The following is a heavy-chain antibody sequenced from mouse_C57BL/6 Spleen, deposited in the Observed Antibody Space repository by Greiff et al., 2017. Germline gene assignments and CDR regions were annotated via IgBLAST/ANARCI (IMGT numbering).Heavy chain of an antibody. J-gene: IGHJ2*01. Sequence: QVQLKESGAELVKPGASVKLSCKASGYTFTSYWMQWVKQRPGKGLEWIGEIDPSDSYTNYNQKFKGKATLTVDTTSSTAYMQRSSLSSEDSAVYYCAREWDYWGQGTTLTVSS. V-gene: IGHV1-50*01. CDR2: IDPSDSYT. D-gene: IGHD1-3*01. CDR1: GYTFTSYW. CDR3: AREWDY.